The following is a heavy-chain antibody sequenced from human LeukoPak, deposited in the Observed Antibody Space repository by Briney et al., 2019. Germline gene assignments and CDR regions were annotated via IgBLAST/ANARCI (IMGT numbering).Heavy chain of an antibody. V-gene: IGHV4-34*01. CDR3: ARGEGRMVRGVIAWFDP. CDR2: IYHSGST. J-gene: IGHJ5*02. Sequence: PSETLSLTCAVSGGSFSGHYWNWIRQPPGKGLEWIGSIYHSGSTYYNPSLKSRVTISVDTSKNQFSLKLSSVTAADTAVYYCARGEGRMVRGVIAWFDPWGQGTLVTVSS. CDR1: GGSFSGHY. D-gene: IGHD3-10*01.